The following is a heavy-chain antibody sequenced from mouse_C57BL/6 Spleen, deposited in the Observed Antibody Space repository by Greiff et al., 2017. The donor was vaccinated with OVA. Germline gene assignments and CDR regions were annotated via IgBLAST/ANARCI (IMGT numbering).Heavy chain of an antibody. CDR2: IYPGDGDT. D-gene: IGHD2-1*01. CDR1: GYAFSSSW. J-gene: IGHJ2*01. V-gene: IGHV1-82*01. Sequence: ESGPELVKPGASVKISCKASGYAFSSSWMNWVKQRPGKGLEWIGRIYPGDGDTNYNGKFKGKATLTADKSSSTAYMQLSSLTSEDSAVYFCARSEGNPFDYWGQGTTLTVSS. CDR3: ARSEGNPFDY.